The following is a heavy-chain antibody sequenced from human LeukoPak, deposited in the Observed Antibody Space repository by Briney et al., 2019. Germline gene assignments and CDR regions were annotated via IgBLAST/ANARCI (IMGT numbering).Heavy chain of an antibody. J-gene: IGHJ3*01. V-gene: IGHV3-7*01. Sequence: GGSLRLSCAISGFTSTTAWMTWVRQAPGKGLEWVADIRQDGSDKYYVDSVKGRFIISRDNAKKSVSLHMNNLRVEETAVYYCVVYKYILSWSAFDFWGRGTMVTVSS. D-gene: IGHD6-13*01. CDR1: GFTSTTAW. CDR3: VVYKYILSWSAFDF. CDR2: IRQDGSDK.